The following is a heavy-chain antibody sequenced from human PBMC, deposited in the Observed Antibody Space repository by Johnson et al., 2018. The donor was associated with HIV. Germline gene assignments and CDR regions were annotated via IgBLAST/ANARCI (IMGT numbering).Heavy chain of an antibody. D-gene: IGHD3-22*01. CDR2: ISYDGSNK. CDR3: AKGPRITMIVVVAAAFDI. Sequence: QVQLVESGGGVVQPGGSLRLSCAASGFTFSIYGMHWVRQAPGKGLEWVAVISYDGSNKYYADSVKGRFTISRDNARNSLYLQMNSLRPEDTALYYCAKGPRITMIVVVAAAFDIWGQGTMVTVSS. J-gene: IGHJ3*02. V-gene: IGHV3-30*19. CDR1: GFTFSIYG.